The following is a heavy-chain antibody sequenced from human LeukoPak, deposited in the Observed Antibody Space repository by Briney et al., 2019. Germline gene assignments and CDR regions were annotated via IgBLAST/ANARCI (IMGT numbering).Heavy chain of an antibody. CDR3: ARARGSGWYYFDY. D-gene: IGHD6-19*01. V-gene: IGHV4-59*01. CDR1: GGSISSYY. CDR2: IYYGGST. Sequence: PSETLSLTCTVSGGSISSYYWSWIRQPPGEGLEWIGYIYYGGSTNYNPSLKSRVTISVDTSKNQFSLKLSSVTAADTAVYYCARARGSGWYYFDYWGQGTLVTVSS. J-gene: IGHJ4*02.